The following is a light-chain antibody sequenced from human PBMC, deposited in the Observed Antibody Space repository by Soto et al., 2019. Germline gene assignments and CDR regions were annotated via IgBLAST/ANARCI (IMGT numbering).Light chain of an antibody. CDR2: SND. J-gene: IGLJ3*02. V-gene: IGLV1-44*01. CDR1: SSNIGGNT. Sequence: QSVLTQPPSASGTPGQRVTMSCSGSSSNIGGNTVNWYQQMPGTAPKLLIYSNDQRPSGVPDRFSGSKSGTSASLAISGLKSEDEADYDCAAWDDSVNGWVFGGGTKLTVL. CDR3: AAWDDSVNGWV.